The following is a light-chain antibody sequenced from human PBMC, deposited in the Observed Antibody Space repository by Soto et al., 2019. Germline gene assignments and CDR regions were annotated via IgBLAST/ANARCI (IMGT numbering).Light chain of an antibody. CDR2: DVN. J-gene: IGLJ1*01. V-gene: IGLV2-18*02. CDR3: SSYTSSSTYV. Sequence: QSVLTKPPSLNGSPGQSVAISCTGTSSDVGNSNGVSWYHQPPGTAPKLIIYDVNNRPSGVPDRFSGSKSGNAASLTISGLQAEDEGDYYCSSYTSSSTYVFGTGTKVT. CDR1: SSDVGNSNG.